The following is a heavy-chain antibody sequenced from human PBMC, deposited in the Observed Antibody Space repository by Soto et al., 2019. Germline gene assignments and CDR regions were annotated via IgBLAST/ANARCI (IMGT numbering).Heavy chain of an antibody. CDR3: ARLVVVAATVQ. D-gene: IGHD2-15*01. CDR1: GGSISSSSYY. V-gene: IGHV4-39*01. CDR2: TYYSGST. J-gene: IGHJ4*02. Sequence: QLQLQESGPGLVKPSETLSLTCTVSGGSISSSSYYWGWIRQPPGKGLEWIGSTYYSGSTYYNPSLKSRVTISVDTSKNQFSLKLSSVTAADTAVYYCARLVVVAATVQWGQGTLVTVSS.